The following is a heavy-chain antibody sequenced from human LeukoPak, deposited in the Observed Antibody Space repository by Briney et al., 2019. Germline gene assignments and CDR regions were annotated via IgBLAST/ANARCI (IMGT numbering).Heavy chain of an antibody. Sequence: SETLSLTCTVSGGSISSSSYYWGWIRQPPGKGLEWIGSIYYSGSTYYNPSLKSRVTISVDTSKNQFSLKLSSVTAADTAVYYCARQDIYGLAFFDYWGQGTLVTVSS. CDR2: IYYSGST. J-gene: IGHJ4*02. CDR1: GGSISSSSYY. CDR3: ARQDIYGLAFFDY. V-gene: IGHV4-39*01. D-gene: IGHD4-17*01.